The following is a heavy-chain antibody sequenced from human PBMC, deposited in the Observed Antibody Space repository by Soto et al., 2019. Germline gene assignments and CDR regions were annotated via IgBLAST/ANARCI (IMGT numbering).Heavy chain of an antibody. V-gene: IGHV1-18*01. Sequence: GASVKVSCKASGYTFTSYGISWVRQAPGQGLEWMGWISAYNGNTNYAQKLQGRVTMTTDTSTSTAYMELRSLRSDDTAAYYCARDHGWIQLWFGFDYWGQGTLVTVSS. CDR2: ISAYNGNT. D-gene: IGHD5-18*01. CDR3: ARDHGWIQLWFGFDY. J-gene: IGHJ4*02. CDR1: GYTFTSYG.